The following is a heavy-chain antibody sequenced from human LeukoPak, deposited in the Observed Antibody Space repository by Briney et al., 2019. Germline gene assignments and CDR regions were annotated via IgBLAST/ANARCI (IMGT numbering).Heavy chain of an antibody. J-gene: IGHJ5*01. V-gene: IGHV4-30-4*01. D-gene: IGHD2-15*01. Sequence: SETLSLTCTVSGGSINSGDSYWSWIRQPPGKGLEWIGYIYLSGNTYYHPSLKSRVSISLETSKNQFSLNLSSVTAADTALYYCARGPGYCSGDSCYSDPFNSWGQGTLVTVSS. CDR3: ARGPGYCSGDSCYSDPFNS. CDR2: IYLSGNT. CDR1: GGSINSGDSY.